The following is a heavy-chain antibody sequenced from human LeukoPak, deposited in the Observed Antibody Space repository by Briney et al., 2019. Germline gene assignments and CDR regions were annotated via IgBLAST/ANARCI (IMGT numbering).Heavy chain of an antibody. D-gene: IGHD3-10*02. V-gene: IGHV3-9*01. Sequence: PGGSLRLSCAASGFTFDDYAMYWVRQAPGKGLEWVSGISWNSGSIGYADSVKGRFTISRDNAKNSLYLQMNSLRAEDTALYYCANECSGSYLFYYGMDVWGQGATVTVSS. CDR1: GFTFDDYA. J-gene: IGHJ6*02. CDR3: ANECSGSYLFYYGMDV. CDR2: ISWNSGSI.